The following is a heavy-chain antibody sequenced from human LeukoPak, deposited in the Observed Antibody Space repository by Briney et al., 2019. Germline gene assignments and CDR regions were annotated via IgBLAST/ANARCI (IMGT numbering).Heavy chain of an antibody. D-gene: IGHD5-18*01. CDR3: AKEKLPSGYSFLTDY. Sequence: KPGGSLRLSCAASGFAFSYAWMTWVRQAPGKGLEWVGRITRNTEGGTTDYAAPVKGRFIISRDDSKNTLYLQMNSLRAEDTAVYYCAKEKLPSGYSFLTDYWGQGTLVTVSS. CDR1: GFAFSYAW. CDR2: ITRNTEGGTT. J-gene: IGHJ4*02. V-gene: IGHV3-15*01.